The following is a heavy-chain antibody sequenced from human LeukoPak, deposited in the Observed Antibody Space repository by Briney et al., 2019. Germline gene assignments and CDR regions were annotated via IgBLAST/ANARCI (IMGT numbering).Heavy chain of an antibody. CDR1: GFTFSSYA. CDR3: AKDNPFYDSSGYYLPDYYFDY. V-gene: IGHV3-23*01. CDR2: ISGSGGST. J-gene: IGHJ4*02. Sequence: GGSLRLSCAASGFTFSSYAMSWVRQAPGKGLEWVSAISGSGGSTYYADSVKGRFTISRDNSKNTLYLQMNSLRAEDTAVYYCAKDNPFYDSSGYYLPDYYFDYWGQGTLVTVSS. D-gene: IGHD3-22*01.